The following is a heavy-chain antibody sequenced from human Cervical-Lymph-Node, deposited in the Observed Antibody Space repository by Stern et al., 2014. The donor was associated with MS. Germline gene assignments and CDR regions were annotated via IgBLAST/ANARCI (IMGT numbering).Heavy chain of an antibody. Sequence: MQLVESGAEVKKPGASVKVSCKASGYTFTSYGISWVRQAPGQGLEWMGWTNTYNGNTNYAQKLQGRATMTTDTSTSTAYMELRSLRSDDTAVYYCAREWELRYWGQGTLVTVSS. V-gene: IGHV1-18*01. CDR1: GYTFTSYG. D-gene: IGHD1-26*01. CDR3: AREWELRY. J-gene: IGHJ4*02. CDR2: TNTYNGNT.